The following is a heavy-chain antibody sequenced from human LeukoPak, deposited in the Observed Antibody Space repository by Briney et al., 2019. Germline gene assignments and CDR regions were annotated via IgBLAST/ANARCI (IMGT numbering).Heavy chain of an antibody. CDR1: GDNFNNFR. J-gene: IGHJ4*02. Sequence: GESLKISCKASGDNFNNFRIAWVRQMPGKGLEWMGIIYPSDSDTRYSPSFQGQVTISADKSISTAYLQWSSLKASDTAMYYCARLERNYYDSSGYSGAAFFDYWGQGTLVTVSS. V-gene: IGHV5-51*01. CDR3: ARLERNYYDSSGYSGAAFFDY. CDR2: IYPSDSDT. D-gene: IGHD3-22*01.